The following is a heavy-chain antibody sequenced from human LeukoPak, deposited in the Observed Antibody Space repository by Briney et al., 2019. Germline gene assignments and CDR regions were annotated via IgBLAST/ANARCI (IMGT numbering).Heavy chain of an antibody. V-gene: IGHV4-34*01. J-gene: IGHJ4*02. D-gene: IGHD6-13*01. Sequence: PSETLSLTCAVYGGSFSGYYGSWIRQPPGKGLEWIGEINHSGSTNYNPSLKSRVTISVDTSKNQFSRKLSSVTAADTAVYYCARGSSYSLYWGQGTLVTVSS. CDR2: INHSGST. CDR3: ARGSSYSLY. CDR1: GGSFSGYY.